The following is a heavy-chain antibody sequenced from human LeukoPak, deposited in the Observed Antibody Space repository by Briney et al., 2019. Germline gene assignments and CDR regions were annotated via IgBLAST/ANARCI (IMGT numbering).Heavy chain of an antibody. CDR2: INHSGST. Sequence: SETLSFTCAVYGWTFSGYCWGWIRQPPGKGLVRIGEINHSGSTNYNPSLKSRGTIALDTSKSQFSLKLSSVTAADTAVYYCARVGGVVVVPAAVYSDYCGQRTPVT. CDR3: ARVGGVVVVPAAVYSDY. D-gene: IGHD2-2*01. J-gene: IGHJ4*02. V-gene: IGHV4-34*01. CDR1: GWTFSGYC.